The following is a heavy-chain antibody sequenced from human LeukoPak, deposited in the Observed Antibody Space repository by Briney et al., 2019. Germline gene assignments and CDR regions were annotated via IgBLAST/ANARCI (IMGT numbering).Heavy chain of an antibody. Sequence: SETLSLTCTVSGASISSYYWTWIRQTPGKGLEWIGYIHYTGSTNYNPSLKSRVTISVDTSKGQFPLDLTSVTAADTAVYYCAGGPAVTTNDYWGQGTLVTVLS. V-gene: IGHV4-59*01. CDR3: AGGPAVTTNDY. D-gene: IGHD4-17*01. CDR2: IHYTGST. J-gene: IGHJ4*02. CDR1: GASISSYY.